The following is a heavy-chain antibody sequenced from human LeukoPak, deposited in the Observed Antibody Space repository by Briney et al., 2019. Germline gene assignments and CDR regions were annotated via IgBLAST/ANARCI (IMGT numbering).Heavy chain of an antibody. CDR3: ARGDTMVRGVPGPDY. J-gene: IGHJ4*02. CDR2: ISSSSSYI. Sequence: GGSLRLSCAASGFTFRSYSMNWVRQARGKGLEWVSSISSSSSYIYYADSVKGRFTISRDNAKNSLYLQMNSLRAEDTAVYYCARGDTMVRGVPGPDYWGQGTLVTVSS. CDR1: GFTFRSYS. V-gene: IGHV3-21*01. D-gene: IGHD3-10*01.